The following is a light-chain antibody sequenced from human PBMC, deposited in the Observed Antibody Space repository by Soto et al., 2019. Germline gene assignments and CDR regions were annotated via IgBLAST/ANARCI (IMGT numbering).Light chain of an antibody. V-gene: IGKV1-5*03. Sequence: DIQMTQSPSTLFASVGDTVTITCRASQSISAWLAWYQQRPGKAPKLLIYKMPASERGVPSRFSGSGSGTEFTLTISSLQPEDFSTYYSQQYNSSPWTFGQGTKLEIK. CDR2: KMPA. J-gene: IGKJ1*01. CDR3: QQYNSSPWT. CDR1: QSISAW.